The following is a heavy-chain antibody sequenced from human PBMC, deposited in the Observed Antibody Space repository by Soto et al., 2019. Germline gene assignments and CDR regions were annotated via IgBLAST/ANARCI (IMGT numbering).Heavy chain of an antibody. CDR3: ASAQPENYDFWSGYQYYFDY. V-gene: IGHV1-8*01. CDR1: GYTFTSYD. Sequence: ASVKVSCKASGYTFTSYDINWVRQATGQGLEWMGWMNPNSGNTGYAQKFQGRVTMTRNTSISTAYMELSSLRSEDTAVYYCASAQPENYDFWSGYQYYFDYWGQGTLVTVSS. J-gene: IGHJ4*02. D-gene: IGHD3-3*01. CDR2: MNPNSGNT.